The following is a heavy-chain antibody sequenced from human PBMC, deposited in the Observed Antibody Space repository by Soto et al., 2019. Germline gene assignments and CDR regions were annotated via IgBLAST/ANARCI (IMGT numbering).Heavy chain of an antibody. D-gene: IGHD2-8*01. Sequence: PGGSLRLSCAASGFTFSNYGMHWVRQAPGKGLEWVAVISYDGSNKYYADSVKGQFTISRDNSKNTLYLQMNSLRAEDTAVYKCASTWAPILYGPWGQGTMVTVSS. J-gene: IGHJ1*01. CDR2: ISYDGSNK. CDR1: GFTFSNYG. V-gene: IGHV3-30*03. CDR3: ASTWAPILYGP.